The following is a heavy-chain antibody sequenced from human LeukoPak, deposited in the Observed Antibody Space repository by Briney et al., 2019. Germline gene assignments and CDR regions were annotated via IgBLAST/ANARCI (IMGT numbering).Heavy chain of an antibody. V-gene: IGHV3-7*01. J-gene: IGHJ4*02. CDR3: ARGFELDY. CDR1: GFTFSSFW. Sequence: QPGGSLRLSCAASGFTFSSFWMSWVRQAPGKGLEWVANIKQGGSEKYYVGSVKGRFTISRDDARNSLYLQMNSLRAEDTAVYFCARGFELDYWGQGTLVTVSS. CDR2: IKQGGSEK.